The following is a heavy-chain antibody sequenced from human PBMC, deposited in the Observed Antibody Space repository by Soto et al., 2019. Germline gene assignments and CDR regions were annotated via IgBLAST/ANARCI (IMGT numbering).Heavy chain of an antibody. J-gene: IGHJ4*02. V-gene: IGHV3-30*18. CDR1: NFTFSNYG. CDR3: AKDGADTGTYYFDY. D-gene: IGHD1-26*01. CDR2: ISNDGSNK. Sequence: QVQLVESGGGVVQPGRSLRLSCAASNFTFSNYGMHLVRQAPGKGLEWVALISNDGSNKYYTDSVKGRFTISRDNSRNTLSLQMNSLRADDTAVYYCAKDGADTGTYYFDYWGQGTLITVSS.